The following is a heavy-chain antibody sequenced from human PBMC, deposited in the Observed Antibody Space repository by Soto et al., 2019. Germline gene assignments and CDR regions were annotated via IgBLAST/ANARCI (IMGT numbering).Heavy chain of an antibody. CDR1: GFTFSSYW. D-gene: IGHD3-3*01. CDR3: ARAGRFLEWFDYYGMDV. CDR2: INSDGSST. V-gene: IGHV3-74*01. Sequence: EVQLVESGGGLVQPGGSLRLSCAASGFTFSSYWMHWVRQAPGKGLVWVSRINSDGSSTSYADSVKGRFTISRDNAKNTLYLQMNSLRAEDTAVYYCARAGRFLEWFDYYGMDVWGQGTTVTVSS. J-gene: IGHJ6*02.